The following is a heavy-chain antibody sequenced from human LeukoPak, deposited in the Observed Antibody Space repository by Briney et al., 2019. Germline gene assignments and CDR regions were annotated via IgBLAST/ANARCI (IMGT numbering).Heavy chain of an antibody. V-gene: IGHV3-9*01. J-gene: IGHJ6*02. D-gene: IGHD5/OR15-5a*01. CDR3: AKIVSSIRSNYYYGMDV. Sequence: PGGSLRLSCAASGFTFSSYAMSWVRQAPGKGLEWVSGISWNSGDIDYADSVKGRFTISRDNAKNSLYLQMNSLGPEDTALYYCAKIVSSIRSNYYYGMDVWGQGTTVTVSS. CDR1: GFTFSSYA. CDR2: ISWNSGDI.